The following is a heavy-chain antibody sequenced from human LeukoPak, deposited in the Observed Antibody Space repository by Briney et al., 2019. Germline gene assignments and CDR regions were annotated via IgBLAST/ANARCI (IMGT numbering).Heavy chain of an antibody. D-gene: IGHD3-9*01. V-gene: IGHV3-33*01. CDR1: GFTFSSFG. Sequence: GGSLRLSCAASGFTFSSFGMHWVRQAPGKGLEWVAVISHDGTFQNYADSVKGRFTISRDTSKNTLYLEMNSLRAEDTALFYCARDRDFNFDYWGQGTLVTVSS. CDR2: ISHDGTFQ. CDR3: ARDRDFNFDY. J-gene: IGHJ4*02.